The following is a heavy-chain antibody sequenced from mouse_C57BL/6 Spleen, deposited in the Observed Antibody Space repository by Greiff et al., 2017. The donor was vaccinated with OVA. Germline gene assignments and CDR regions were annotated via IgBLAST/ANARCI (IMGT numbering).Heavy chain of an antibody. V-gene: IGHV1-59*01. CDR2: IDPSDSYT. CDR3: APGGYWDYFDY. Sequence: QVQLQQPGAELVRPGTSVKLSCKASGYTFTSYWMHWVKQRPGQGLEWIGVIDPSDSYTNYNQKFKGKATLTVDTSSSTAYMQLSSLTSEDSAVDYCAPGGYWDYFDYWGQGTTLTVSS. J-gene: IGHJ2*01. D-gene: IGHD2-3*01. CDR1: GYTFTSYW.